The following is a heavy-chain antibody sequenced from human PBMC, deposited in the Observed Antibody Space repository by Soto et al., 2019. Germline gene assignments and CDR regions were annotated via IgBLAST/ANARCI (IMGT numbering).Heavy chain of an antibody. CDR2: IIPIFGTA. CDR3: AREDRGYSYGYLFDY. V-gene: IGHV1-69*13. J-gene: IGHJ4*02. CDR1: GGTFSSYA. Sequence: ASVKVSCKASGGTFSSYAISWVRQAPGQGLEWMGGIIPIFGTANYAQKFQGRVTITADESTSTAYMELSSLRSEDTAVYYCAREDRGYSYGYLFDYWGQGTLVTVSS. D-gene: IGHD5-18*01.